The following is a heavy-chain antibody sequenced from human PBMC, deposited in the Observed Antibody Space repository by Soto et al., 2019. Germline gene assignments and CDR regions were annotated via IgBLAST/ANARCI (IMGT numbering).Heavy chain of an antibody. Sequence: QVQLQQWGAGLLKPSETLSLTCAVYGGSFSGYYWSWIRQPPGKGLEWIGEINHSGSTNYNPSLKQRVTISVVTSKNQFSLQLSSVAAADTAVYYCAHAYGDYGWFDPWGQGTLVTVSS. V-gene: IGHV4-34*01. D-gene: IGHD4-17*01. CDR2: INHSGST. CDR1: GGSFSGYY. J-gene: IGHJ5*02. CDR3: AHAYGDYGWFDP.